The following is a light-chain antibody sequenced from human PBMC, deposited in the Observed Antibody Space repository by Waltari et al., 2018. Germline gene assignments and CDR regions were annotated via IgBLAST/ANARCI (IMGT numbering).Light chain of an antibody. V-gene: IGLV2-14*01. J-gene: IGLJ2*01. CDR1: SSDVGGYNY. CDR3: SSYTSSSVV. CDR2: DVS. Sequence: QSALTQPASVSGSPGQSITISCTGTSSDVGGYNYVSWYQQHPGKAPKLMIYDVSKRPSGVSNRFSGSQSGNPASLTISGLQAEDEADYYCSSYTSSSVVFGGGTKLTVL.